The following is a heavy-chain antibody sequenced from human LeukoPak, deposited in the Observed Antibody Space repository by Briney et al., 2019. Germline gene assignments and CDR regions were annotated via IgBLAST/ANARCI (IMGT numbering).Heavy chain of an antibody. D-gene: IGHD6-13*01. J-gene: IGHJ6*03. Sequence: PGGSLRLSCAASGFTFSSYAMSWVRQAPGKGLEWVSAISGSGGSTYYADSVKGRFTISRDNSKNTLYLQMNSLRAEDTAVYYCAKDKAAAGFYYYYYMDVWGKGTTVTVPS. V-gene: IGHV3-23*01. CDR3: AKDKAAAGFYYYYYMDV. CDR1: GFTFSSYA. CDR2: ISGSGGST.